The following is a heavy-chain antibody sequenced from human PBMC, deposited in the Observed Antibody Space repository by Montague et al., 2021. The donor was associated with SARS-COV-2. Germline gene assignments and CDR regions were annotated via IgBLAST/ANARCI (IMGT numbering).Heavy chain of an antibody. V-gene: IGHV4-61*01. Sequence: SETLSLTCTVSGGSVSSGSYYWSWIRQPPGKVLVWIGYIYYSGSTNYNPSLKSRVTISVDTSRNQFSLKLSSVTAADTAVYYCARDPWRITIFGVVTRYGMDVWGQGTTVTVSS. CDR1: GGSVSSGSYY. J-gene: IGHJ6*02. CDR2: IYYSGST. D-gene: IGHD3-3*01. CDR3: ARDPWRITIFGVVTRYGMDV.